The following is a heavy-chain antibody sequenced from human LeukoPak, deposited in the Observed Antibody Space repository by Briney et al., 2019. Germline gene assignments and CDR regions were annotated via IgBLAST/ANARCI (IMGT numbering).Heavy chain of an antibody. D-gene: IGHD3-16*02. CDR3: ARESRLGELSPRFDP. CDR2: IYYSGST. J-gene: IGHJ5*02. V-gene: IGHV4-30-4*01. CDR1: GGSISSGDYY. Sequence: SETLSLTCTVSGGSISSGDYYWSWIRQPPGKGLEWIGYIYYSGSTYYNPPLKSRVTISVDTSKNQFSLKLSSVTAADTAVYYCARESRLGELSPRFDPWGQGTLVTVSS.